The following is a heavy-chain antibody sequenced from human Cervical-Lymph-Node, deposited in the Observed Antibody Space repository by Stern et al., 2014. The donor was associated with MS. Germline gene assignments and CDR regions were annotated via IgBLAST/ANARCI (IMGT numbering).Heavy chain of an antibody. J-gene: IGHJ4*02. V-gene: IGHV3-33*01. Sequence: QVQLMQSGGGVVQPGRSLRLSCTASGFTFSDYGMHWVRQAPGKGLGWVATIWHGGSKTYYSDSVRGRFTISRDNSKNTLSLHMDGLRAEDTAVYFCVLDWSSNAYKPEDHWGQGALVTVSS. CDR2: IWHGGSKT. CDR1: GFTFSDYG. D-gene: IGHD6-25*01. CDR3: VLDWSSNAYKPEDH.